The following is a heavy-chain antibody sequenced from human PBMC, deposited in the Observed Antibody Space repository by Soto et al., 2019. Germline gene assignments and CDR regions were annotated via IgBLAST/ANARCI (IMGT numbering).Heavy chain of an antibody. D-gene: IGHD1-26*01. V-gene: IGHV2-26*01. CDR1: GFSLSNARMG. CDR3: ARIAGSGTHPFDY. Sequence: GSGPTLVNPTETLTLTCTVSGFSLSNARMGVSWIRQPPGKALEWLAHIFSNDEKLYNTSLKNRLTISKDTSKSQVVLTMTNMDPVDTATYFCARIAGSGTHPFDYWGQGTLVTVSS. J-gene: IGHJ4*02. CDR2: IFSNDEK.